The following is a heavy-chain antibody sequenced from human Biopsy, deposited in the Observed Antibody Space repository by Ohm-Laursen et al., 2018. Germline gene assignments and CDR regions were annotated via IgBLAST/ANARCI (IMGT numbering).Heavy chain of an antibody. J-gene: IGHJ4*02. Sequence: SDTLSLTWPVSGYSIKSGYYWGWIRQPPGKGLEWIGNIYHSGSTYCNPSLKRRVTISVEKSKNQFSLKRGSVTAADTAVYYCARLEWRDTFFDFWGQGRLVTVSS. CDR2: IYHSGST. CDR1: GYSIKSGYY. V-gene: IGHV4-38-2*01. D-gene: IGHD3-3*01. CDR3: ARLEWRDTFFDF.